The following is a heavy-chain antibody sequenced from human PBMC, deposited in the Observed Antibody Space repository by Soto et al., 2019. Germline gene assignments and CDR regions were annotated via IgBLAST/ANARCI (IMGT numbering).Heavy chain of an antibody. CDR3: ASPRATIVGATVVLEGLDY. D-gene: IGHD1-26*01. CDR2: FDPEDGET. Sequence: QVQLVQSGAEVKKPGASVKVSCKVSGYTLTELSMHRVRQAPGKGLEWMGGFDPEDGETIYAQKFQGRVTMTEDTSTDTAYMELSSLRSEDTAVYYCASPRATIVGATVVLEGLDYWGQGTLVTVSS. J-gene: IGHJ4*02. V-gene: IGHV1-24*01. CDR1: GYTLTELS.